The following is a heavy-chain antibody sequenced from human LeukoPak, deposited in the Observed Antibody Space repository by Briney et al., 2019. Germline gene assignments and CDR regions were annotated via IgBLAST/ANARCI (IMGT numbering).Heavy chain of an antibody. D-gene: IGHD3-10*01. V-gene: IGHV4-4*07. Sequence: SETLSLTCTVSGGSISSYYWSWIRQPAGKGLEWIGSIYHSGSTNYNPSLKSRVTISVDTSKNQFSLKLSSVTAADTAVYYCARGITMVRGVTYYYYYYMDVWGKGTTVTVSS. CDR2: IYHSGST. J-gene: IGHJ6*03. CDR3: ARGITMVRGVTYYYYYYMDV. CDR1: GGSISSYY.